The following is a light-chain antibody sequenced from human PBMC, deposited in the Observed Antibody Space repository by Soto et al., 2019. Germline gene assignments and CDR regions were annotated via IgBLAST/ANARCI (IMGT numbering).Light chain of an antibody. CDR2: GAS. V-gene: IGKV3-15*01. CDR1: QSFSNTY. J-gene: IGKJ1*01. Sequence: EIVLTQSPGTLSLSPGERATLSCRASQSFSNTYLAWYQQKPGQAPRLLIYGASTRATGIPARFSGSGSGTEFTLTISSLQSEDFAVYYCQQYNNWPQTFGQGTKVDI. CDR3: QQYNNWPQT.